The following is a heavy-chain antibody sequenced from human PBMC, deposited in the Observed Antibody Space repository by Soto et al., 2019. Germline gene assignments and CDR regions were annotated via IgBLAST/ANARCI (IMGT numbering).Heavy chain of an antibody. V-gene: IGHV4-39*01. CDR3: ARHIRYTYGYFPRYIDQ. Sequence: SETLSLTCTVSGGAIIDTNYYWGWIRQPPGKGLEWIGSIFHSGNTYYNPSLESRVTISVDTSKNQFSLMLNSVTAADTAIYYCARHIRYTYGYFPRYIDQWCQGTLVTVSS. J-gene: IGHJ4*02. D-gene: IGHD5-18*01. CDR1: GGAIIDTNYY. CDR2: IFHSGNT.